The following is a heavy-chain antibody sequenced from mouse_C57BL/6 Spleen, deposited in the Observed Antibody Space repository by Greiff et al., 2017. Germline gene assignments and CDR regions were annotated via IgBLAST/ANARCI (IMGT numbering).Heavy chain of an antibody. V-gene: IGHV1-80*01. CDR3: ARPSTRVTTKYAMDY. Sequence: QVHVKQSGAELVKPGASVKISCKASGYAFSSYWMNWVKQRTGKGLEWIGQIYPGDGDTNYNGKFKGKATLTADKSSSTAYMQLSSLTSEDTAVYFCARPSTRVTTKYAMDYWGQGTSVTVSS. J-gene: IGHJ4*01. CDR2: IYPGDGDT. D-gene: IGHD2-2*01. CDR1: GYAFSSYW.